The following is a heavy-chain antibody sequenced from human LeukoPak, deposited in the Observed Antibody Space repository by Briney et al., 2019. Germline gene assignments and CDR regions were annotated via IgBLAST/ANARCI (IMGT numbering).Heavy chain of an antibody. CDR1: GFIFSTYG. J-gene: IGHJ4*02. V-gene: IGHV3-30*02. CDR3: ATDSLADIDY. D-gene: IGHD3-16*01. CDR2: IRHDGSIK. Sequence: GGSLRLSCAASGFIFSTYGMYWVRQAPGKGLEWVAFIRHDGSIKNYADSVKGRSTISRDNSKNTLYLQMNSLIAEDTAVYYCATDSLADIDYWGQGTLVTVSS.